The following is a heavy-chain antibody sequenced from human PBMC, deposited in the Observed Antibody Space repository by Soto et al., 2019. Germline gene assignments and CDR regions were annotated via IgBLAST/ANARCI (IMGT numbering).Heavy chain of an antibody. CDR3: ARQEYGSSSYGMDF. D-gene: IGHD6-6*01. CDR2: ISSSSSTT. J-gene: IGHJ6*02. Sequence: PGGSLRLSCAASGFTFSSYSMNWVRQAPGKGLEWVSYISSSSSTTYYADSVKGRFTISRDNAKNSLYLQMNSLRDEDTAVYYCARQEYGSSSYGMDFWGQGATVTVSS. CDR1: GFTFSSYS. V-gene: IGHV3-48*02.